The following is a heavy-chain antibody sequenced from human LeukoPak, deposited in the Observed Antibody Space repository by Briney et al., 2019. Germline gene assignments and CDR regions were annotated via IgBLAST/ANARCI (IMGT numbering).Heavy chain of an antibody. CDR1: GYTFTSYG. Sequence: ASVKVSCKTSGYTFTSYGISWVRQAPGKGLGWMGWISGYNGNTNCAQKLQGRVTMTTDTSTSTVYMELRSLRSDDTAVYYCARDLKMGYSSGRYSWGTGSSNDYWGQGTLVTVSS. J-gene: IGHJ4*02. CDR3: ARDLKMGYSSGRYSWGTGSSNDY. D-gene: IGHD6-19*01. V-gene: IGHV1-18*01. CDR2: ISGYNGNT.